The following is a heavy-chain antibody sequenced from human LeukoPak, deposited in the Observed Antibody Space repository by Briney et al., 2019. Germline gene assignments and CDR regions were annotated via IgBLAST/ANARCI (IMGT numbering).Heavy chain of an antibody. CDR3: AREGRYCSSTSCYWGTGLYNWFDP. Sequence: PSETLSLTCTVSAGSISSGSYYWSWIRQPAGKVLEWIGRIYTSGSTNYNPSLKSRVTISVDTSKNQFSLKLSSVTAADTAVYYCAREGRYCSSTSCYWGTGLYNWFDPWGQGTLVTVSS. CDR2: IYTSGST. CDR1: AGSISSGSYY. J-gene: IGHJ5*02. D-gene: IGHD2-2*01. V-gene: IGHV4-61*02.